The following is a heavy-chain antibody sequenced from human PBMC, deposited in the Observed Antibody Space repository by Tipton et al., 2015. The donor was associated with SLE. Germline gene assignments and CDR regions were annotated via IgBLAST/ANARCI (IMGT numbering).Heavy chain of an antibody. CDR1: GGSFSGYY. CDR3: ARGSSSSSYYYYYMDV. CDR2: INHSGST. D-gene: IGHD6-6*01. Sequence: TLSLTCAVYGGSFSGYYWSWIRQPPGKGLEWIGEINHSGSTNYNPSLKSRVTISVDTSKNQFSLKLSSVTAADTAVYYCARGSSSSSYYYYYMDVWGKGTTVTVSS. J-gene: IGHJ6*03. V-gene: IGHV4-34*01.